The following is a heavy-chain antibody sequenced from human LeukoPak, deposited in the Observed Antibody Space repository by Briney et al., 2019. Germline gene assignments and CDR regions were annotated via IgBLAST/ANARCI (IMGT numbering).Heavy chain of an antibody. D-gene: IGHD3-16*01. CDR2: IRYDGSIT. CDR3: AKASWVSSADAVL. CDR1: GFTFTNYA. J-gene: IGHJ4*02. V-gene: IGHV3-30*02. Sequence: GGSLRLSCAASGFTFTNYAFHWVRQAPGKGLDWVAIIRYDGSITYSTDSVKGRFTLSRDDSRNTVYLQLNDLRVEDTAVYYCAKASWVSSADAVLWGQGTVVTVSS.